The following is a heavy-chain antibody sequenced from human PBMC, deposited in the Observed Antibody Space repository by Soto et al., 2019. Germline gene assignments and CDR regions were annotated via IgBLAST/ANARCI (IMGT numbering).Heavy chain of an antibody. CDR2: ISGHNDNT. CDR3: ARDFHQYSSSWFDTFDI. J-gene: IGHJ3*02. D-gene: IGHD6-13*01. CDR1: GYTFTTYG. V-gene: IGHV1-18*01. Sequence: ASVKVSCKASGYTFTTYGISWVRQAPGQGLEWMGWISGHNDNTIYAQKIQGRVTMTTDTSTSTAYMELRSLRSDDTAVDYFARDFHQYSSSWFDTFDIWGQGTMVTVSS.